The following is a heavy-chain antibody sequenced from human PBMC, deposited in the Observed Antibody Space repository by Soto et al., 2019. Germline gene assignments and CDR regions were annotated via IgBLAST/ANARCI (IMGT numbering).Heavy chain of an antibody. CDR1: EFTFSTYS. CDR2: INSAGTTI. V-gene: IGHV3-48*02. Sequence: GGSLRLSCAASEFTFSTYSMNWVRQAPGKGLEWVSYINSAGTTISYADSVKGRFTISRDNAKNSLYLQMNSLRDDDTAIYFCASDRDWSFDYWGQGTLVTVSS. CDR3: ASDRDWSFDY. D-gene: IGHD2-21*02. J-gene: IGHJ4*02.